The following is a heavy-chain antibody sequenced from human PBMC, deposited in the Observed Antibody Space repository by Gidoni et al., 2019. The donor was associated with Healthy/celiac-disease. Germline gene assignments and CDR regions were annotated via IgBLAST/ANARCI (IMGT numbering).Heavy chain of an antibody. CDR3: ARTDSSGYPCYFDY. CDR2: IDWDDDK. J-gene: IGHJ4*02. Sequence: QVTLRESGPALVKPTQTPPLTCTFSGFSLSTSGMCVSWIRQPPGKALEWLARIDWDDDKYYSTSLKTRLTISKDTSKNQVVLTMTNMDPVDTATYYCARTDSSGYPCYFDYWGQGTLVTVSS. V-gene: IGHV2-70*15. CDR1: GFSLSTSGMC. D-gene: IGHD3-22*01.